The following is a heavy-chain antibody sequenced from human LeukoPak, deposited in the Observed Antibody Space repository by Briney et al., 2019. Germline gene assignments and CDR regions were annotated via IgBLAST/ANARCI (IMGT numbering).Heavy chain of an antibody. Sequence: SVKVSCKASGGTFSSYAISWVRQAPGQGLEWMGRIIPILGIANYAQKFQGRVTITADKSTSTAYMELSSLRSEDTAVYYCARDPRQQLVRYYYGMDVWGQGTTVTVSS. CDR3: ARDPRQQLVRYYYGMDV. V-gene: IGHV1-69*04. D-gene: IGHD6-13*01. J-gene: IGHJ6*02. CDR2: IIPILGIA. CDR1: GGTFSSYA.